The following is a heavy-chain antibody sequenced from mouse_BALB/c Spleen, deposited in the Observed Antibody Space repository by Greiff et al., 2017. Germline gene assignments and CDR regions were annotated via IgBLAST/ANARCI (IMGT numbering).Heavy chain of an antibody. CDR1: GYAFTNYL. Sequence: LVESGAELVRPGTSVKVSCKASGYAFTNYLIEWVKQRPGQGLEWIGVINPGSGGTNYNEKFKGKATLTADKSSSTAYMQLSSLTSDDSAVYFCARGDYDRFAYWGQGTLVTVSA. V-gene: IGHV1-54*03. J-gene: IGHJ3*01. CDR3: ARGDYDRFAY. CDR2: INPGSGGT. D-gene: IGHD2-4*01.